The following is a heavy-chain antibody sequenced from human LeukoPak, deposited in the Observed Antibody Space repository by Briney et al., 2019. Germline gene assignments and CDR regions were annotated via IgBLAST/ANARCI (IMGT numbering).Heavy chain of an antibody. CDR1: GFTFSSYA. CDR2: ISGSGGST. Sequence: GGSLRLSGAGSGFTFSSYAMSWVRQAPGKGLEWVSAISGSGGSTDYADSVKGRFTISRDNSKNTLYLQMNSLRAEDTAVYYCAKPLISSSWFPYWGQGTLVTVSS. J-gene: IGHJ4*02. CDR3: AKPLISSSWFPY. D-gene: IGHD6-13*01. V-gene: IGHV3-23*01.